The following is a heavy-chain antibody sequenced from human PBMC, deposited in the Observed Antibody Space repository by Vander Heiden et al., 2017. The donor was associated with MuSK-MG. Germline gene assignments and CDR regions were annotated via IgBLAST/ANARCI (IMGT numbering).Heavy chain of an antibody. CDR3: AKEFDDFGSGSLSDFDY. V-gene: IGHV3-30*18. CDR1: GFTFSSYG. Sequence: QVQLVESGGGVVQPGRSLRLSCAASGFTFSSYGMHWVRQAPGKGLEWVAVISYDGSNKYYADSGKGRFTISRDNSKNTLYLQMNSLRAEDTAVYYCAKEFDDFGSGSLSDFDYWAREPWSPSPQ. J-gene: IGHJ4*02. D-gene: IGHD3-3*01. CDR2: ISYDGSNK.